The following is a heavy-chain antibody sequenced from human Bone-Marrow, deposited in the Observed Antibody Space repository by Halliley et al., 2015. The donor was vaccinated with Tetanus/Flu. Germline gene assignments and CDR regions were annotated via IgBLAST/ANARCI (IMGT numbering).Heavy chain of an antibody. J-gene: IGHJ4*02. Sequence: WFGSIYKSGNPYYPPSLRSRATISVDRSKNQFSLKVTSVTAADPAVYFCARGSSSGWFFDYWGQGTLVTVSS. D-gene: IGHD6-19*01. CDR2: IYKSGNP. V-gene: IGHV4-30-2*01. CDR3: ARGSSSGWFFDY.